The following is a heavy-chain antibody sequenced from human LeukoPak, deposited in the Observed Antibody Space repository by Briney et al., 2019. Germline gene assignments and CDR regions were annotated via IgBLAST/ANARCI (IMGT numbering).Heavy chain of an antibody. J-gene: IGHJ3*01. CDR1: GYTFTNYD. CDR2: MNPNSGNT. CDR3: ASDTSHTGGYYYREDAFDV. D-gene: IGHD3-22*01. V-gene: IGHV1-8*01. Sequence: ASVKVSCKASGYTFTNYDINWVRQATGQGLEWMGWMNPNSGNTGYAQKFQGRVTMTRNTSLSTAYMELNSLTSEDTAVYYCASDTSHTGGYYYREDAFDVWGQGTMVTVSS.